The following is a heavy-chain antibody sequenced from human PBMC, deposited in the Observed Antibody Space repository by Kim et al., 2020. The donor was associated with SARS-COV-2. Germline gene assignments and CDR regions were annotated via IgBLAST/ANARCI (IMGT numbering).Heavy chain of an antibody. J-gene: IGHJ6*02. Sequence: SETLSLTCAVYGGSFSGYYWSWIRQPPGKGLEWIGEINHSGSTNYNPSLKSRVTISVDTSKNQFSLKLSSVTAADTAVYYCARGGVRRRYYYGMAVWGQG. CDR1: GGSFSGYY. V-gene: IGHV4-34*01. CDR2: INHSGST. D-gene: IGHD3-10*01. CDR3: ARGGVRRRYYYGMAV.